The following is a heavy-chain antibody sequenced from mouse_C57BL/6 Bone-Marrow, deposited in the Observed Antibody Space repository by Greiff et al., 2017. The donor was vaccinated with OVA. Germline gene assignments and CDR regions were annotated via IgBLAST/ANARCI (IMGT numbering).Heavy chain of an antibody. V-gene: IGHV5-4*01. J-gene: IGHJ3*01. Sequence: EVQVVESGGGLVKPGGSLKLSCAASGFTFSSYAMSWVRQTPEKRLEWVATISDGGSYTYYPDNVKGRFTISRDNAKNNLYLQMSHLKSEDTAMYYCARSDGYYLAWFAYWGQGTLVTVSA. CDR3: ARSDGYYLAWFAY. D-gene: IGHD2-3*01. CDR1: GFTFSSYA. CDR2: ISDGGSYT.